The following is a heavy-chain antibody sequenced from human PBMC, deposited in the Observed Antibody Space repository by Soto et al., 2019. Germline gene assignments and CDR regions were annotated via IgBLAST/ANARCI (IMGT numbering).Heavy chain of an antibody. Sequence: ESGGGVVQPGRSLRLSCAASGFTFSSYGMHWVRQAPGKGLEWVAVIWYDGSNKYYADSVKGRFTISRDNSKNTLYLQMNSLRAEDTAVYYCARDPNYYDSSGYYPEFDYWGQGTLVTVSS. J-gene: IGHJ4*02. D-gene: IGHD3-22*01. CDR2: IWYDGSNK. CDR1: GFTFSSYG. V-gene: IGHV3-33*01. CDR3: ARDPNYYDSSGYYPEFDY.